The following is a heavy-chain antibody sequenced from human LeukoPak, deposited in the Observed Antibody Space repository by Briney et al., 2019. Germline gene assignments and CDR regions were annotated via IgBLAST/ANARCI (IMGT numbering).Heavy chain of an antibody. D-gene: IGHD3-10*01. J-gene: IGHJ4*02. Sequence: GGSLRLSCAASGFTFSSYAMHWVRQAAGKGLEWVAVVRYDGSNKYYADSVKGRFTISRDNSKNTLYLQMNSLRAEDTAVYYCARGSWRLVRGAASFESWGQGTLVTVSS. CDR1: GFTFSSYA. CDR3: ARGSWRLVRGAASFES. V-gene: IGHV3-30*04. CDR2: VRYDGSNK.